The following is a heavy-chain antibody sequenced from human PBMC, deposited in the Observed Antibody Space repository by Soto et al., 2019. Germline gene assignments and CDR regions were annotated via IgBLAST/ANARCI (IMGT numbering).Heavy chain of an antibody. CDR2: ISVSGGSTYSA. CDR3: AKNYYFDS. V-gene: IGHV3-23*01. Sequence: GGSLRLSCAASGFPFSSYAMSWVRQPPGKGLEWVSSISVSGGSTYSAYYADSVRGRLTISRDDSRNTMYLQMSSLRAEDTAIYYCAKNYYFDSWGQGTLVTVSS. J-gene: IGHJ4*02. CDR1: GFPFSSYA.